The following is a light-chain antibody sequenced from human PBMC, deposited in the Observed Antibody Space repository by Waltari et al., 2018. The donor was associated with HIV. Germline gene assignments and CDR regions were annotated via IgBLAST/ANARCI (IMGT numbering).Light chain of an antibody. Sequence: QSALTQPASVSGSPGQSIPIPCPETSSDIGTSNYVPWYQQHPGKAPKLMIYYVSNRPSGVSNRFSGSKSGNTASLTISGLQAEDEADYYCSSYTSSSTPVVFGGGTKLTVL. CDR1: SSDIGTSNY. CDR2: YVS. CDR3: SSYTSSSTPVV. J-gene: IGLJ2*01. V-gene: IGLV2-14*01.